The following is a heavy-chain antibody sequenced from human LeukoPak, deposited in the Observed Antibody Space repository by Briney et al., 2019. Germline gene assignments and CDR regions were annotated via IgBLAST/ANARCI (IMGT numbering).Heavy chain of an antibody. CDR1: GYTFTGYY. D-gene: IGHD2-15*01. CDR3: ARVACSGGSCYQFPFDY. V-gene: IGHV1-2*02. CDR2: INPNSGGT. J-gene: IGHJ4*02. Sequence: ASVKVSCKASGYTFTGYYMHWVRQAPGQGLEWMGWINPNSGGTNYAQKFQGRVTMTRDTSISTAYMELSRLRSDDTAVYYCARVACSGGSCYQFPFDYWGQGTLVTLSS.